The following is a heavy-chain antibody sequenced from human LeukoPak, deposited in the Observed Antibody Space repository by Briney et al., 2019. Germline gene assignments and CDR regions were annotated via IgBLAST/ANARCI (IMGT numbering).Heavy chain of an antibody. Sequence: ASVNETLKASGYTFTGYYMHWVRQAPGQGLEWMGWINPNSGGTNYAQKFQGRVTMTRDTSISTAYMELSRLRSDDTAVYYCARLTEQQLAHFDKWAQGTLVTVSS. V-gene: IGHV1-2*02. CDR3: ARLTEQQLAHFDK. D-gene: IGHD6-13*01. CDR2: INPNSGGT. CDR1: GYTFTGYY. J-gene: IGHJ4*02.